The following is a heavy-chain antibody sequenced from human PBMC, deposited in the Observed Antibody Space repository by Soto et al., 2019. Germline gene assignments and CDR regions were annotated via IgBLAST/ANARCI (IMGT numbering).Heavy chain of an antibody. CDR3: AGWGGRYHLPSRLIGYYGMDV. J-gene: IGHJ6*02. CDR1: GYSFTSYW. D-gene: IGHD2-2*01. CDR2: IYPGDSDT. V-gene: IGHV5-51*01. Sequence: GESLKISCKGSGYSFTSYWIGWVRQMPGKGLEWMGIIYPGDSDTRYSPSFQGQVTISADKSISTAYLQWSSLKASDTAMYYCAGWGGRYHLPSRLIGYYGMDVWGQGTTVPVSS.